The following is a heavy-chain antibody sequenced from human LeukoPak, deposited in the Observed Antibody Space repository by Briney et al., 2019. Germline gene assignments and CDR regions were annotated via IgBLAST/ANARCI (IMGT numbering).Heavy chain of an antibody. D-gene: IGHD3-9*01. V-gene: IGHV3-30-3*01. J-gene: IGHJ6*02. CDR3: ARDVDPYYYYYGMDV. CDR2: ISYDGSNK. Sequence: AGGSLRLSCAASGFTFSNFVMHWVRQPPGKGLEWVAVISYDGSNKYYADSVKGRFTISRDNSKNTLYLQVNSLRAEDTAVYYCARDVDPYYYYYGMDVWGQGTTVTVSS. CDR1: GFTFSNFV.